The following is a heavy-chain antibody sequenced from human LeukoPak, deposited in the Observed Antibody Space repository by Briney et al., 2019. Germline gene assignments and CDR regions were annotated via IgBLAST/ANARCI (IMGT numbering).Heavy chain of an antibody. CDR1: GFTFSSYA. CDR3: ASLWFGDLPFDY. Sequence: QPGRSLRLSCEASGFTFSSYAMHWVRQAPGKGLEWVAVISYDGSNKYYADSVKGRFTISRDNSKNTLYLQMNSLRAEDTAVYYCASLWFGDLPFDYWGQGTLVTVSS. V-gene: IGHV3-30*04. CDR2: ISYDGSNK. D-gene: IGHD3-10*01. J-gene: IGHJ4*02.